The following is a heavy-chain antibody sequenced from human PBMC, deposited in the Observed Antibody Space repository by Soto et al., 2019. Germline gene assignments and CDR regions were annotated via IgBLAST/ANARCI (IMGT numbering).Heavy chain of an antibody. D-gene: IGHD5-12*01. Sequence: SETLSLTCTVSGGSISNGAYYWSWIRQPPGKGLEWIGYIYYSGTTYYNPSLKSRVTISVDTSKKQFSLKLTSVTAADTAVYYCATYLVATSRFDPWGQGTRVTVSS. J-gene: IGHJ5*02. CDR2: IYYSGTT. CDR1: GGSISNGAYY. CDR3: ATYLVATSRFDP. V-gene: IGHV4-30-4*01.